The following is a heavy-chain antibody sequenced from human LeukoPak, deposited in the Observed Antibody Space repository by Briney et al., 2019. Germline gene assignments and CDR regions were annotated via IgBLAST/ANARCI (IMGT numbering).Heavy chain of an antibody. J-gene: IGHJ6*02. CDR1: GGSISSYY. D-gene: IGHD2-15*01. CDR2: IYSSGST. CDR3: AKLIGYCSGGSCYSGDHYYYYGMDV. V-gene: IGHV4-59*01. Sequence: SETLSLTCTVSGGSISSYYWSWIWQPPGKGLEWIGYIYSSGSTNYNPSLKSRVTISVDTSKNQFSLKLSSVTAADTAVYYCAKLIGYCSGGSCYSGDHYYYYGMDVWGQGTTVSVSS.